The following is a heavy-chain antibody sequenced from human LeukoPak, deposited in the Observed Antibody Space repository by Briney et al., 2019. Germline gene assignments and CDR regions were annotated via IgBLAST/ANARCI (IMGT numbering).Heavy chain of an antibody. CDR3: ARDSSSWYDY. CDR1: GGSISSYY. J-gene: IGHJ4*02. V-gene: IGHV4-59*01. CDR2: IYYSGST. D-gene: IGHD6-13*01. Sequence: SQTLSLTCAVSGGSISSYYWSWIRQPPGKGLEWIGYIYYSGSTNYNPSLKSRVTISVDTSKNQFSLKLSSVTAADTAVYYCARDSSSWYDYWGQGTLVTVSS.